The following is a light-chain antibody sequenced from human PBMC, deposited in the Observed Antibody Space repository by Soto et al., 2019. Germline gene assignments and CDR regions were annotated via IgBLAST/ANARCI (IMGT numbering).Light chain of an antibody. V-gene: IGKV1-5*03. Sequence: DIQMTQSPSTLSASVGDRVTITCRASHRKSGWLAWYQQKPGKAPKLLIYKGSSLESGVPSRFSGSGSGTEFTLTISSLQPDDFATYYCQQYNSYPWTFGQGTKVDIK. CDR3: QQYNSYPWT. CDR1: HRKSGW. J-gene: IGKJ1*01. CDR2: KGS.